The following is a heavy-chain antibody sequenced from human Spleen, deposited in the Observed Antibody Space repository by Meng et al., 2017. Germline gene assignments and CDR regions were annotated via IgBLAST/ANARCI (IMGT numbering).Heavy chain of an antibody. J-gene: IGHJ5*02. CDR2: ISHSGST. D-gene: IGHD3-10*01. CDR3: ARVNDASGSGRRFDP. CDR1: GGSISSGGYS. Sequence: QLQLQASGSGLVKPSQTLSLTCAVSGGSISSGGYSWNWIRQPPGKGLDWIGYISHSGSTYYSPSLTSRVTISVDRSKNQFSLKLRSVTAADTALYYCARVNDASGSGRRFDPWGQGTLVTVSS. V-gene: IGHV4-30-2*01.